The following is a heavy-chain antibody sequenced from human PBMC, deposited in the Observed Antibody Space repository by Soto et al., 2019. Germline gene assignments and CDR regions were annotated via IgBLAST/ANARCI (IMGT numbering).Heavy chain of an antibody. D-gene: IGHD3-22*01. Sequence: GGSLRLSCAASGFTFSTYGMHWVRQPPGKGLEWVAVISSDGKSEHYADPVKGRFSISRDNSKNTLSLQMNSLRVEDTAVYYCAKTITTYSGDSRGRGALVDYWGQGTLVTVSS. CDR3: AKTITTYSGDSRGRGALVDY. CDR1: GFTFSTYG. V-gene: IGHV3-30*18. CDR2: ISSDGKSE. J-gene: IGHJ4*02.